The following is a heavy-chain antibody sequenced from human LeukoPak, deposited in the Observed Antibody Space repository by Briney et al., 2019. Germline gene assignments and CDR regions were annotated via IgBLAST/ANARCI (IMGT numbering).Heavy chain of an antibody. CDR2: KPDGSEK. J-gene: IGHJ4*02. Sequence: GGSLRLSCAASGFTFSSYWMSWVRQAPGKGLEWVAIKPDGSEKYYVDSVKGRFTISRDNAKNSPYLQMNSLRAEDTAVYYCQGAYSGSYCWGQGTLVTVSS. D-gene: IGHD1-26*01. CDR1: GFTFSSYW. V-gene: IGHV3-7*01. CDR3: QGAYSGSYC.